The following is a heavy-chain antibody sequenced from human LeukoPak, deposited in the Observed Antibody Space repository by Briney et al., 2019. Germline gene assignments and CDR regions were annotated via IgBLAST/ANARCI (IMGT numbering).Heavy chain of an antibody. V-gene: IGHV3-21*01. CDR2: ISSSSSYI. CDR1: GFTFSSYS. D-gene: IGHD3-22*01. CDR3: ARILTYYYDSSGYYSDY. Sequence: GGSLRLSCAASGFTFSSYSMNWVRQAPGEGLEWVSSISSSSSYIYYADSVKGRFTISRDNAKNSLYLQMNSLRAEDTAVYYCARILTYYYDSSGYYSDYWGQGTLVTVSS. J-gene: IGHJ4*02.